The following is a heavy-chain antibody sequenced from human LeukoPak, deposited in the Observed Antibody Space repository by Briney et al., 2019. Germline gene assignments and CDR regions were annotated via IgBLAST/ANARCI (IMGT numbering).Heavy chain of an antibody. J-gene: IGHJ5*02. CDR3: ARDAQGRYCTNGVCYLGWFDP. V-gene: IGHV4-59*11. D-gene: IGHD2-8*01. Sequence: SETLSLTCTVSGGSISSHYWSWIRQPPGKGLEWIGYIYYSGSTNYNPSLKSRVTISVDTSKNQFSLKLSSVTAADTAVYYCARDAQGRYCTNGVCYLGWFDPWGQGTLATVSS. CDR1: GGSISSHY. CDR2: IYYSGST.